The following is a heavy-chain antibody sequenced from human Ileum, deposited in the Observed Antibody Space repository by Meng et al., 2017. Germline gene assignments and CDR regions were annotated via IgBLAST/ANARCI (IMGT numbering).Heavy chain of an antibody. D-gene: IGHD3-16*01. CDR2: IGPDGTVR. V-gene: IGHV3-7*01. CDR1: GLTFAPYW. CDR3: ARMYYENHDWNN. Sequence: GASLKISCQGSGLTFAPYWMNWVRQSPGKGLEWVAHIGPDGTVRLYMDSVRGRFTISRDNVQNSLFLQMNSLRAEDTAVYYCARMYYENHDWNNWGQGTLVTVSS. J-gene: IGHJ4*02.